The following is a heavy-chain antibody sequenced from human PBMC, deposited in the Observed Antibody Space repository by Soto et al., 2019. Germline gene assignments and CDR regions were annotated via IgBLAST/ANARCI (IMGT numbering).Heavy chain of an antibody. V-gene: IGHV4-4*02. CDR2: IHHSGST. Sequence: PSETLSLTCAVSGVSISSSNWWSWVRQPPGKGLEWIGEIHHSGSTNYNPSLKSRVTISVDTSRTQFSLKLSSVTAADTAVYYCARGGDFWSGASRGYFDYWGQGTLVTVSS. D-gene: IGHD3-3*01. J-gene: IGHJ4*02. CDR3: ARGGDFWSGASRGYFDY. CDR1: GVSISSSNW.